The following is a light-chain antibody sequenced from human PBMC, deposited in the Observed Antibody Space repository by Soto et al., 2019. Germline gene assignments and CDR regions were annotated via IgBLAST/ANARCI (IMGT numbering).Light chain of an antibody. CDR1: QTVERW. Sequence: DLQMTQSPSTLSASVGDRVIITCRASQTVERWMAWYQQKPGKAPKLLISDVSTLERGVPSRFTGTGYATEFSLTISGLQPDDFATYYCQQYKDYVYTFGQGTKVESK. CDR3: QQYKDYVYT. CDR2: DVS. J-gene: IGKJ2*01. V-gene: IGKV1-5*01.